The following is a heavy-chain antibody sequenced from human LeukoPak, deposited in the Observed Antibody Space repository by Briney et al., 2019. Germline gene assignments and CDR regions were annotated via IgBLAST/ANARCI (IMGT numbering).Heavy chain of an antibody. D-gene: IGHD6-19*01. CDR2: INHSGST. CDR1: GGSFSGYY. CDR3: ARSIAVAGNDAFDV. V-gene: IGHV4-34*01. J-gene: IGHJ3*01. Sequence: PSETLSLTCAVYGGSFSGYYWSWVRQPPGKGLEWIGEINHSGSTNYNPSLKSRVTISVDTSKNQFSLKLSSVTAADTAVYYCARSIAVAGNDAFDVWGRGTMVTASS.